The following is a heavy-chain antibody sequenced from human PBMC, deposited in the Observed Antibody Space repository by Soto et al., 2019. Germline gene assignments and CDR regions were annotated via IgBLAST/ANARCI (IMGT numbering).Heavy chain of an antibody. V-gene: IGHV3-23*01. CDR2: ITGSSSRT. CDR1: GFTFSTYA. J-gene: IGHJ5*02. D-gene: IGHD1-1*01. CDR3: AKEPNEWPVNWFDP. Sequence: PGGSLRLSCAASGFTFSTYAMNWVRQAPGNGLEWVSGITGSSSRTYYADSVKGRFTISRDNSKNTLFLQLNSLRAEDTAIYYCAKEPNEWPVNWFDPWGQGTLVTVSS.